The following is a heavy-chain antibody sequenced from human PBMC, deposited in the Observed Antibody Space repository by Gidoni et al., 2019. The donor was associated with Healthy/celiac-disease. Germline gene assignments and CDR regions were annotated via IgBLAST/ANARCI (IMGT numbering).Heavy chain of an antibody. CDR1: GGSFRGYY. Sequence: QVQLQPWGAGRLKPSETLSPPCAHSGGSFRGYYWSWIRQPPGKGLESIGEINHSGSTNYNPSLKCRVTISVDTSKNQFSLKLSSVTAADTAVYYCARVPAAIRRHWFDPWGQGTLVTVSS. V-gene: IGHV4-34*01. D-gene: IGHD2-2*02. CDR2: INHSGST. J-gene: IGHJ5*02. CDR3: ARVPAAIRRHWFDP.